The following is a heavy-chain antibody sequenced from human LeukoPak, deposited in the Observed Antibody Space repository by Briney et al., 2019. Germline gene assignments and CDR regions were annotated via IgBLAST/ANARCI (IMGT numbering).Heavy chain of an antibody. Sequence: SETLSLTCTVSGGSISSYYWSWIRQPPGKGLEWIGNIYYSGSTNYSPSLKSRVTISVYTSKNQFSLKLSSVTAADTAVYYCCHSYYYYMDVWGKGTTVTVSS. CDR3: CHSYYYYMDV. D-gene: IGHD2-8*01. CDR2: IYYSGST. J-gene: IGHJ6*03. V-gene: IGHV4-59*08. CDR1: GGSISSYY.